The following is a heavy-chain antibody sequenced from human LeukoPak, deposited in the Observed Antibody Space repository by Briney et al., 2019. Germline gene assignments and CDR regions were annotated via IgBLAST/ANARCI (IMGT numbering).Heavy chain of an antibody. CDR2: INTDGSST. V-gene: IGHV3-74*01. CDR1: GFTFSSYW. CDR3: ARVGRYRGAAAGADY. Sequence: PGGSLRLSCAASGFTFSSYWMHWVRRAPGKGLVWVSRINTDGSSTSYADSVKGRFTISRDNAKNTLYLQMNSLRAEDTAVYYCARVGRYRGAAAGADYWGQGTLVTVSS. D-gene: IGHD6-13*01. J-gene: IGHJ4*02.